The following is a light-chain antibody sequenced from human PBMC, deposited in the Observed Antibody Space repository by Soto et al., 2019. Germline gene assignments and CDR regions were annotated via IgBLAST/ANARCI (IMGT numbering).Light chain of an antibody. CDR1: HDITTF. J-gene: IGKJ4*01. CDR3: QQSNNLPLT. Sequence: DIQMTQSPSSLSASVGDRVNITCQASHDITTFLNWFQQKPGKAPKLLIYDASNLEAWVTSRFTGSVSGTHFTFTITSLQPADVATYYCQQSNNLPLTFGGGTKVEIK. V-gene: IGKV1-33*01. CDR2: DAS.